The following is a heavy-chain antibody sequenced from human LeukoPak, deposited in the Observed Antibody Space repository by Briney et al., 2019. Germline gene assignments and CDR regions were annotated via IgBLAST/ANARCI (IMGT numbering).Heavy chain of an antibody. D-gene: IGHD3-10*01. CDR3: ARIGLLWFGELFSWFDP. CDR2: IYHSGST. Sequence: SGTLSLTCAVSGGSISSTNWWSWVRQSPGKGLEWIGEIYHSGSTYYNPSLKSRVTISVDTSKNQFSLKLSSVTAADTAVYYCARIGLLWFGELFSWFDPWGQGTLVTVSS. V-gene: IGHV4-4*02. J-gene: IGHJ5*02. CDR1: GGSISSTNW.